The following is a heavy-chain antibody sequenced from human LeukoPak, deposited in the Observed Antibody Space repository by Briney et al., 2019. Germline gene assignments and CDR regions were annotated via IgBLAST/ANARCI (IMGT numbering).Heavy chain of an antibody. CDR3: ARRVGSSWSIASRGWFDP. V-gene: IGHV4-31*03. D-gene: IGHD6-13*01. CDR1: GDSISTGGYY. J-gene: IGHJ5*02. Sequence: SETLSLTCTVSGDSISTGGYYWAWIRQHRERGLEWIGYIYYSGSTHYNPSLQSRVTISVDTSKNQFSLNLNSVTAADTAVYYCARRVGSSWSIASRGWFDPWGQGILVAVSS. CDR2: IYYSGST.